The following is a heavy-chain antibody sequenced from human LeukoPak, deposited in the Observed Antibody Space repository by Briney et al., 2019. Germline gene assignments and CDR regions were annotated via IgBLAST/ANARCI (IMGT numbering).Heavy chain of an antibody. CDR1: GFTFSSYA. D-gene: IGHD2-2*01. CDR3: AREGSSLVRWLDP. CDR2: ISYDGSNK. V-gene: IGHV3-30-3*01. Sequence: PGGSLRLSCAASGFTFSSYAMHWVRQAPGKGLEWVAVISYDGSNKYYADSVKGRFTISRDNSKNTLYLQMNSLRAEDTAVYYCAREGSSLVRWLDPWGQGTLVTVSS. J-gene: IGHJ5*02.